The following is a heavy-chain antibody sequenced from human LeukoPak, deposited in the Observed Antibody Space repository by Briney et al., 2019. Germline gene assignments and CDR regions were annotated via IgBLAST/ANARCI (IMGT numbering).Heavy chain of an antibody. CDR3: AKDPVVVIAHDAFDI. J-gene: IGHJ3*02. D-gene: IGHD2-21*01. V-gene: IGHV3-30*18. CDR2: ISYDGSNK. CDR1: GFTFSSYG. Sequence: PGRSLRLSCAASGFTFSSYGMHWVRQAPGKGLEWVAVISYDGSNKYYADSVKGRFTISRDNSKNTLYLQMNSLRAEDTAVYYCAKDPVVVIAHDAFDIWGQGTMVTVSS.